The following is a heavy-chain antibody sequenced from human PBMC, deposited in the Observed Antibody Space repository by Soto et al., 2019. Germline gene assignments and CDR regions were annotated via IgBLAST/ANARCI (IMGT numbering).Heavy chain of an antibody. J-gene: IGHJ3*02. CDR1: GFTFSSYW. V-gene: IGHV3-74*01. D-gene: IGHD3-22*01. CDR3: AMYYYDSSGYYTDAFDI. CDR2: INSDGSST. Sequence: GGSLRLSCAASGFTFSSYWMHWVRQAPGKGLVWVSRINSDGSSTSYADSVKGRFTISRDNAKNTLYLQMNSLRAEDTAVYYCAMYYYDSSGYYTDAFDIWGQGTMVTVSS.